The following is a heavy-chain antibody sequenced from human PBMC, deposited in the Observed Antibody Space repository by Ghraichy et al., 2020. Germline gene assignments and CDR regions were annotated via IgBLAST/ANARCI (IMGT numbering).Heavy chain of an antibody. CDR2: IKQDGSEK. V-gene: IGHV3-7*03. J-gene: IGHJ1*01. Sequence: GESLNISCAASGFTFSSYWMSWVRQAPGKGLEWVANIKQDGSEKYYVDSVKGRFTISRDNAKNSLYLQMNSLRAEDTAVYYCARDYGDYDLEYFQHWGQGTLVTVSS. CDR3: ARDYGDYDLEYFQH. D-gene: IGHD4-17*01. CDR1: GFTFSSYW.